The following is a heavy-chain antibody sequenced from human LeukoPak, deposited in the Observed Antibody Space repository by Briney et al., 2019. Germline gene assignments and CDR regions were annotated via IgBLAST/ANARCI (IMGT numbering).Heavy chain of an antibody. V-gene: IGHV3-53*01. D-gene: IGHD4-23*01. J-gene: IGHJ4*02. CDR1: GFTVSSNY. CDR2: IYSGGST. Sequence: GGSLRLSCAASGFTVSSNYMSWVRQAPGKGLEWVSVIYSGGSTYYADSVKGRFTISRDNSKNTLYLQMNSLRAEDTAAYYCASTDYGGNSDYWGQGTLVTVSS. CDR3: ASTDYGGNSDY.